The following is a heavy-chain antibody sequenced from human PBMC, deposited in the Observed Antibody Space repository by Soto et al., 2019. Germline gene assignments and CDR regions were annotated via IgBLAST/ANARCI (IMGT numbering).Heavy chain of an antibody. CDR3: ARLTSSGGSPYFDD. D-gene: IGHD5-12*01. V-gene: IGHV3-23*01. CDR1: GFTFSSYA. J-gene: IGHJ4*02. Sequence: GGSLRLSCAASGFTFSSYAMSWVRQAPGKGLEWVSAISGSGGSTYYADSVKGRFTISRDKTKNTLYLQTNSLRAEDTAVDYCARLTSSGGSPYFDDWGQGTLVTVSS. CDR2: ISGSGGST.